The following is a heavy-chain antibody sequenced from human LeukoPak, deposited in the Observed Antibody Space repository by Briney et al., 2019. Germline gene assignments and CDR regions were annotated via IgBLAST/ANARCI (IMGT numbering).Heavy chain of an antibody. D-gene: IGHD6-19*01. V-gene: IGHV4-39*01. CDR3: ALTTFSSGFYYFDY. Sequence: PSETLSLTCTVSGGSISSSSYYWGWIRQPPGKGLEWIGSIYYSGSTYYNPSLKSRVTISVDTSKNQFSLKLSSVTAADTAVYYCALTTFSSGFYYFDYWGQGTLVTVSS. CDR1: GGSISSSSYY. CDR2: IYYSGST. J-gene: IGHJ4*02.